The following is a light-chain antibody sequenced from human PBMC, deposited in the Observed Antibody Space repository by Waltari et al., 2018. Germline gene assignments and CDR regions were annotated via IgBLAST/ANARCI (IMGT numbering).Light chain of an antibody. Sequence: AIQMTQSPSSLSASVGDRVTITCRASQYIRNDIGWDQQRPGRAPKLLIYGASYLHSGVPSRFSGSGSGTFFTLIISSLQPEDFATYYCLQDYSYPRTFGQGTKVDIK. CDR1: QYIRND. J-gene: IGKJ1*01. CDR3: LQDYSYPRT. V-gene: IGKV1-6*02. CDR2: GAS.